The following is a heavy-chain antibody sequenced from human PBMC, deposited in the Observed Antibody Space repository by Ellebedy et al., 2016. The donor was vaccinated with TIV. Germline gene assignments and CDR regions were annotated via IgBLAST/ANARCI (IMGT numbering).Heavy chain of an antibody. CDR3: ARDRYDSSGYYYYYGMDV. V-gene: IGHV3-21*01. J-gene: IGHJ6*02. Sequence: GESLKISXAASGFIFGSYGMNWVRQAPGKGLEWVSSISSSSNYIYYGDSVKGRFTISRDNAKKSLYLQMNSLRADDTAVYNCARDRYDSSGYYYYYGMDVWGLGTTVTVSS. CDR2: ISSSSNYI. CDR1: GFIFGSYG. D-gene: IGHD3-22*01.